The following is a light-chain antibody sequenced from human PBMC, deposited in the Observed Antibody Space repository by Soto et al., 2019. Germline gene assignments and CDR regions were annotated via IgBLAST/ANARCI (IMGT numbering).Light chain of an antibody. CDR3: QQRSDSIT. Sequence: IVLTQSPDTLSLSPGERDTVAFWASHSFTTHLAWFQQRPGQTPRLLIYDASTRAPGIPARFSGRGSGADFTLTISSLEPEDFAVYYCQQRSDSITFGQGTRLEIK. V-gene: IGKV3-11*01. CDR2: DAS. CDR1: HSFTTH. J-gene: IGKJ5*01.